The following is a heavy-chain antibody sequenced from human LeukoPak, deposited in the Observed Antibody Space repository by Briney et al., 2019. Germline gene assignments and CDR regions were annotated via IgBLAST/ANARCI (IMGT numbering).Heavy chain of an antibody. V-gene: IGHV4-4*02. J-gene: IGHJ3*02. Sequence: SEALSLTCAVSGDSISSSHWWSWVRQPPGQGLEWIGEIYHSGSTNYNPSLKSRVTISVDTSKNQLSLKLSSVTAADTAVYYCASPSSGWKAFDIWGQGTMVTVSS. CDR2: IYHSGST. D-gene: IGHD6-19*01. CDR3: ASPSSGWKAFDI. CDR1: GDSISSSHW.